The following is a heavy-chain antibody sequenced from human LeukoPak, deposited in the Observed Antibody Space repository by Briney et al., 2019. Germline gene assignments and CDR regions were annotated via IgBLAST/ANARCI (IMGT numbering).Heavy chain of an antibody. CDR1: GYTLTELS. Sequence: ASVKVSCKVSGYTLTELSMHWVRQAPGKGLGWMGGFDPEDGETIYAQKFQGRVTMTEDTSTDTAYMELSSLRSEDTAVYYCATVGYYGSGSEKFDPWGQGTLVTVSS. CDR2: FDPEDGET. CDR3: ATVGYYGSGSEKFDP. V-gene: IGHV1-24*01. D-gene: IGHD3-10*01. J-gene: IGHJ5*02.